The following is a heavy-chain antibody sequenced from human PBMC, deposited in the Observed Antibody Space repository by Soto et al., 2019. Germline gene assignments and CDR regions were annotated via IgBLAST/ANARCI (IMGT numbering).Heavy chain of an antibody. CDR3: AKDLSSQVYYYYGMDV. J-gene: IGHJ6*02. D-gene: IGHD6-6*01. V-gene: IGHV3-23*01. CDR1: GFTFSSYA. CDR2: ISGSGGST. Sequence: EVQLLESGGGLVQPGGSLRLSCAASGFTFSSYAMSWVRQAPGKGLEWVSAISGSGGSTYYADSVKGRFTISRDNSKNTLYLQMNRLRAEDTAVYYCAKDLSSQVYYYYGMDVWGQGTTVTVSS.